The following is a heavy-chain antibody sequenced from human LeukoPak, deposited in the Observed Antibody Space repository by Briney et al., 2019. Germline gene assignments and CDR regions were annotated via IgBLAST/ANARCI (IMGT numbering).Heavy chain of an antibody. V-gene: IGHV3-66*02. CDR1: GFAVSTNY. CDR2: IYSDGST. Sequence: PGGSLRLSCAASGFAVSTNYLSWVRQAPGKGLEWVSVIYSDGSTYYTDSVKGRFTISRDNSKNTLYLQMNSLRPEDTAVYYCARDQRSESYYPWGWFDPWGQGTPVTVSS. D-gene: IGHD1-26*01. CDR3: ARDQRSESYYPWGWFDP. J-gene: IGHJ5*02.